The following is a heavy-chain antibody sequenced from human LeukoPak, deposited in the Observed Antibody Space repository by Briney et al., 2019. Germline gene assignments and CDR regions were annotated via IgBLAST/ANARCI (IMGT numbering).Heavy chain of an antibody. CDR1: GFTFNTYA. CDR2: IRYDGSNK. D-gene: IGHD5-12*01. CDR3: AKVGFGGYSYYYYYMDV. V-gene: IGHV3-30*02. Sequence: PGGSLRLSCATSGFTFNTYAMHWVRQAPGKGLEWVAFIRYDGSNKYYADSVKGRFTISRDNSKNTLYLQLNSLRAEDTAVYYCAKVGFGGYSYYYYYMDVWGTGKTVTVSS. J-gene: IGHJ6*03.